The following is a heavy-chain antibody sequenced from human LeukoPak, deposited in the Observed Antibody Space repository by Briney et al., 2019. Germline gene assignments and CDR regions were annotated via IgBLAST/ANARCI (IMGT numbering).Heavy chain of an antibody. CDR2: IYRGGRT. CDR3: ARLRLCGGTTCYTNSEDFFDS. Sequence: SETLSLTCTVSVDSISSFYWCCMREPPGRGVEFIGYIYRGGRTNYNPSLKSRVTISVDTSRNQFSLNLNSVTAADTAVYYCARLRLCGGTTCYTNSEDFFDSWGQGTLVTVSS. CDR1: VDSISSFY. D-gene: IGHD2-2*02. V-gene: IGHV4-59*08. J-gene: IGHJ4*02.